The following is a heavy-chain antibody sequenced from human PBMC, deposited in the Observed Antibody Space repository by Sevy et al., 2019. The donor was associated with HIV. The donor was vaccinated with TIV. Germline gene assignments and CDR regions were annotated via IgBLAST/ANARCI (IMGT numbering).Heavy chain of an antibody. CDR3: ARVGIWGALPLGLGYFDY. J-gene: IGHJ4*02. V-gene: IGHV3-33*01. CDR2: IWFDGSKK. CDR1: GFTFSSYA. Sequence: GGSLRLSCVASGFTFSSYAMYWVRQAPGKGLEWVAVIWFDGSKKYYADSVKGRFTISRDDSKNTLYLQMNNLRAEDTALYYCARVGIWGALPLGLGYFDYWGQGALVTVSS. D-gene: IGHD3-16*01.